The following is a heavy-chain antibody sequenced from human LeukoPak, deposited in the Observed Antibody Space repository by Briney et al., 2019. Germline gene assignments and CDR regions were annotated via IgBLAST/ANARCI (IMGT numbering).Heavy chain of an antibody. D-gene: IGHD3-10*01. J-gene: IGHJ6*02. Sequence: SETLSLTCAVYGGSFSGYYWSWIRQPPGKGLEWIGEINHSGSTNYDPSLKSRVTISVDTSKNQFSLKLSSVTAADTAVYYCARKGGVRGVIITGPYYYGMDVWGQGTTVTVSS. V-gene: IGHV4-34*01. CDR3: ARKGGVRGVIITGPYYYGMDV. CDR1: GGSFSGYY. CDR2: INHSGST.